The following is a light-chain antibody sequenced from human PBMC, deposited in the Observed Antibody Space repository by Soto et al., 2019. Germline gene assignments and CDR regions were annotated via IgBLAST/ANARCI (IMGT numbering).Light chain of an antibody. J-gene: IGKJ4*01. CDR2: AAS. CDR1: QSMSSY. CDR3: QQSYSTPLT. Sequence: DIQMTQSPSSLSASVGDRVTITCRASQSMSSYLNWYQQKPGKAPKLLIYAASSLQSGVPSRFSGSGSGTDLTLTISSLQPEDFATYYCQQSYSTPLTFGGGTKVEIK. V-gene: IGKV1-39*01.